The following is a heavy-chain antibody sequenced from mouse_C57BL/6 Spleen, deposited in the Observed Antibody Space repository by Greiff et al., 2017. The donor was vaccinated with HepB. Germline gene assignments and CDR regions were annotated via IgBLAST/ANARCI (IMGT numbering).Heavy chain of an antibody. J-gene: IGHJ4*01. CDR2: FYPGSGSI. D-gene: IGHD3-2*01. V-gene: IGHV1-62-2*01. Sequence: VKLQESGAELVKPGASVKLSCKASGYTFTEYTIHWVKQRPGQGLEWIGWFYPGSGSIKYNEKFKDKATLTADKSSSTAYMELSSLTSEDSAVYSGARHEGGRHGQQGFDYWGQGTLVTVSS. CDR3: ARHEGGRHGQQGFDY. CDR1: GYTFTEYT.